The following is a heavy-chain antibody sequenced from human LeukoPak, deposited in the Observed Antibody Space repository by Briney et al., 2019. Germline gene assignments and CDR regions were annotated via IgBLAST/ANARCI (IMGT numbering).Heavy chain of an antibody. CDR1: GGSISSSSYY. CDR3: ARHYCGGDCYHYYYGMDV. CDR2: IYYSGST. D-gene: IGHD2-21*02. J-gene: IGHJ6*02. Sequence: PSETLSLTCTVSGGSISSSSYYWGWIRQHPGKGLEWIGYIYYSGSTYYNPSLKSRVTISVDTSKNQFSLKLSSVTAADTAVYYCARHYCGGDCYHYYYGMDVWGQGTTVTVSS. V-gene: IGHV4-31*03.